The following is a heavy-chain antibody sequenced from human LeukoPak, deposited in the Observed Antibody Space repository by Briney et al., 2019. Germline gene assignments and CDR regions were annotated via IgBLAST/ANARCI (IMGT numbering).Heavy chain of an antibody. D-gene: IGHD5-18*01. V-gene: IGHV1-69*13. Sequence: SVKVSCKASGGTFSSYAISWVRQAPGQGLEWMGGIIPIFGTANCAQKFQGRVTITADESTSTAYMELSSLRSEDTAVYYCARAASGYSYGSQVDYWGQGTLVTVSS. J-gene: IGHJ4*02. CDR3: ARAASGYSYGSQVDY. CDR1: GGTFSSYA. CDR2: IIPIFGTA.